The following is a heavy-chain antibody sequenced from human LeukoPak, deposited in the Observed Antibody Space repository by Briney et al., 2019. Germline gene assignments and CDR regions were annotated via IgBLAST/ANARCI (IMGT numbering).Heavy chain of an antibody. V-gene: IGHV5-51*01. CDR3: ARHGYDYHRWTEGMALDL. Sequence: PGESLKISCKGSEYSFTNYWIAWVRQMPGRGLDWMGIIYPGDSDTRYSPSFQGQVTISVDKSINTAYLQWSSLKASDTAMYYCARHGYDYHRWTEGMALDLWGQGTMVTVSS. D-gene: IGHD3-16*01. CDR1: EYSFTNYW. CDR2: IYPGDSDT. J-gene: IGHJ3*01.